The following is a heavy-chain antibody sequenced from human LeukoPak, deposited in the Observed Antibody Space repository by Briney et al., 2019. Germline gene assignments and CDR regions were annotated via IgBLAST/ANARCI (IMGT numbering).Heavy chain of an antibody. CDR1: GFTFSSYA. CDR3: AKWVLHNWNYDYVDY. V-gene: IGHV3-23*01. CDR2: ISGSGGST. D-gene: IGHD1-7*01. J-gene: IGHJ4*02. Sequence: GGSLRLSCAASGFTFSSYAMSWVRQAPGKGLEWVSAISGSGGSTYYADSVKGRFTISRDNSKNTLYLQMNSLRAEDTAVYYCAKWVLHNWNYDYVDYWGQGTLVTVSS.